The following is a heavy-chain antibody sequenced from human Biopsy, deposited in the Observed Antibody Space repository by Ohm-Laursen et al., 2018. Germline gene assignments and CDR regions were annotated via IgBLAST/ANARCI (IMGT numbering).Heavy chain of an antibody. CDR3: CCRSTFGVVIRSNKYYYYGMDV. Sequence: ASVTASCKVSEYTLTELPMHWVRQAPGKGLEWMGGFDPEHGETLYAQKFQGRVTMTEDTSTDTAYMELSSLRSEDTAVYYCCCRSTFGVVIRSNKYYYYGMDVWGQGTTVTVSS. D-gene: IGHD3-3*01. J-gene: IGHJ6*02. V-gene: IGHV1-24*01. CDR2: FDPEHGET. CDR1: EYTLTELP.